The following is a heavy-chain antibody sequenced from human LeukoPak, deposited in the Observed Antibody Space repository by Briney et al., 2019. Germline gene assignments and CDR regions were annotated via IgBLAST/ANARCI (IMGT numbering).Heavy chain of an antibody. Sequence: GGSLRLSCTVSGFTVSSNSMSWVRQAPGKGLEWVSFIYSDNTHYSDSVKGRFTISRDNAKNSLYLQMNSLRAEDTAVYYCAELGITMIGGVWGKGTTVTVSS. V-gene: IGHV3-53*01. CDR3: AELGITMIGGV. J-gene: IGHJ6*04. D-gene: IGHD3-10*02. CDR1: GFTVSSNS. CDR2: IYSDNT.